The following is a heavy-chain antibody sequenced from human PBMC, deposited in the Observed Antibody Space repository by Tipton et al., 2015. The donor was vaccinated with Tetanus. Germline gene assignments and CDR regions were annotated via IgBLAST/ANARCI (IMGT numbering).Heavy chain of an antibody. CDR2: LWFDGGDE. CDR3: ARPLQGSHAMDA. Sequence: SLRLSCAASGFTFRSYGMHWVRQAPGKGLEWVAVLWFDGGDEYYADSVKGRFTISRDNSKNTVYLQMNSLRAEDTAVYYCARPLQGSHAMDAWGQGTTVIVSS. J-gene: IGHJ6*02. V-gene: IGHV3-33*01. CDR1: GFTFRSYG. D-gene: IGHD4-11*01.